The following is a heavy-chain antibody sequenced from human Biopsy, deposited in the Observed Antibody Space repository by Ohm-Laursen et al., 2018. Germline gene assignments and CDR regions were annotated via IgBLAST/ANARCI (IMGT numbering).Heavy chain of an antibody. V-gene: IGHV4-59*01. D-gene: IGHD5-18*01. CDR3: ERGSSYGYDFDY. CDR1: DGSINSYY. J-gene: IGHJ4*02. CDR2: IYYSGST. Sequence: SETLSLTCTVSDGSINSYYWNWIRQPPGKRLEWIGNIYYSGSTNFNPSLKGRVTISVDTSKNQFSLKLSSVTAADTAVYFCERGSSYGYDFDYWGQGTLVAVSS.